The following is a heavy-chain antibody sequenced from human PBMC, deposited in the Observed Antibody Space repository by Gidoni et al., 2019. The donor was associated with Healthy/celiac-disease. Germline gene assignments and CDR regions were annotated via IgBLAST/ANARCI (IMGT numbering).Heavy chain of an antibody. J-gene: IGHJ6*02. Sequence: QLQLQESGPGLVKPSEHMSLTCTVSGGPISSSSYYWGWFRKPPGKVLEWIGSIYYSGSTYYNPSLKSRVTISVDTSKNQFSLKLSSVTAADTAVYYCASLIIAAAGNNYYYYGMDVWGQGTTVTVSS. V-gene: IGHV4-39*01. CDR3: ASLIIAAAGNNYYYYGMDV. CDR1: GGPISSSSYY. D-gene: IGHD6-13*01. CDR2: IYYSGST.